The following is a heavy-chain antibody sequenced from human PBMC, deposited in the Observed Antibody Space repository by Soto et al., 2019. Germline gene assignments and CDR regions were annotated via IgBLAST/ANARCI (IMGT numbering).Heavy chain of an antibody. CDR2: INPNSGGK. J-gene: IGHJ6*02. D-gene: IGHD2-15*01. CDR1: GYTFTGYY. V-gene: IGHV1-2*02. Sequence: ASVKVSCKASGYTFTGYYMHWVRQAPGQGLEWMGWINPNSGGKNYAQKFQGGVTMTRDTSISTAYMELSRLRSDDTAVYYCARVYSGGSPYYYYGMDVWGQGTTVTSP. CDR3: ARVYSGGSPYYYYGMDV.